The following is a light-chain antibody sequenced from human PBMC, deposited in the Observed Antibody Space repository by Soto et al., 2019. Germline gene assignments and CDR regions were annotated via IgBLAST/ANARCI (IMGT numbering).Light chain of an antibody. CDR1: SSDVGGYNY. Sequence: QSVLTQPPSASGSPGQSVTISCTGTSSDVGGYNYVSWYQQHPGKAPKLMIYEVSKWPSGVPDRFSGSKSGNTASLTVSGLQAEDEADYYCSSYAGSKGVVFGGGTKLTVL. CDR3: SSYAGSKGVV. CDR2: EVS. J-gene: IGLJ2*01. V-gene: IGLV2-8*01.